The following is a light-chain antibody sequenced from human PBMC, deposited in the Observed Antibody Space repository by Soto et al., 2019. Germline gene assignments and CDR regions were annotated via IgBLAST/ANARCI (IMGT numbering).Light chain of an antibody. CDR2: GAS. Sequence: EIVMTQSPATLSVSPGERATLSCRASQSVSSNLAGYQQKPGQAPRLLIYGASTRATGTPARFVGSGSGTEFTLTISGLQSEDFAVYYCQQYNNWPPLTFGGGTKVEIK. J-gene: IGKJ4*02. V-gene: IGKV3-15*01. CDR3: QQYNNWPPLT. CDR1: QSVSSN.